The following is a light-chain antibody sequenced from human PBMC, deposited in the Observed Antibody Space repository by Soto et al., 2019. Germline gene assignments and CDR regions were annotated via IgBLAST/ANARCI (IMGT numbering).Light chain of an antibody. J-gene: IGLJ1*01. CDR3: SSYTSTTTNV. V-gene: IGLV2-14*01. CDR2: EVT. CDR1: SSDVAGYNY. Sequence: QSALTQPASVSGSPGQSITISCTGTSSDVAGYNYVSWYQQHPGKAPKLMIYEVTHRPSGVSNRFSGSKSGTTASLTISGLQADDEADYYCSSYTSTTTNVFGTGTKLTVL.